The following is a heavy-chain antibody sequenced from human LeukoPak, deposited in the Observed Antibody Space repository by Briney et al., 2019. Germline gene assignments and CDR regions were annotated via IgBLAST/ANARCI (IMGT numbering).Heavy chain of an antibody. CDR1: GYSFATYW. V-gene: IGHV5-51*03. CDR2: SYPSDSDT. J-gene: IGHJ3*02. CDR3: ARISADGSTNWYALSAFDI. Sequence: KPGESLKISCKGSGYSFATYWIGWVRQMPGKGLDWMGISYPSDSDTKYSPSFQGQVTISADKSISTAYLHWSSLKASDTAIYYCARISADGSTNWYALSAFDIWGQGTMVTVSS. D-gene: IGHD6-13*01.